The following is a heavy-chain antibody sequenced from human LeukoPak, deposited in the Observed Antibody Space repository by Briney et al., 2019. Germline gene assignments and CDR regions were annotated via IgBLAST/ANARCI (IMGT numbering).Heavy chain of an antibody. CDR2: ISSSGSTI. D-gene: IGHD6-13*01. CDR3: ARGIPSVRYSSSWYAAADAFDI. V-gene: IGHV3-11*01. J-gene: IGHJ3*02. CDR1: GFTFSDYY. Sequence: PGGSLRLSCAASGFTFSDYYMSWIRQAPGKGLEWVSYISSSGSTIYYADSVKGRFTISRDNAKNSLYLQMNSLRAEDTAVYYCARGIPSVRYSSSWYAAADAFDIWGQGTMVTVSS.